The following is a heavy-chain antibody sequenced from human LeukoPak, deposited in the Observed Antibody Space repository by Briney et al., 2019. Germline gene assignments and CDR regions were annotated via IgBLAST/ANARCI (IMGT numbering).Heavy chain of an antibody. CDR2: ISAYNGNT. CDR1: VYTFTSYG. D-gene: IGHD3-10*01. V-gene: IGHV1-18*01. CDR3: ARDKYYYGSGPQYH. J-gene: IGHJ5*02. Sequence: ASVKVSCKASVYTFTSYGISWVRQAPGQGLEWVGWISAYNGNTNYAQKLQGRVTMTTDTSTSTAYMELRSLRSDDTAVYYCARDKYYYGSGPQYHWGQGTLVTVSS.